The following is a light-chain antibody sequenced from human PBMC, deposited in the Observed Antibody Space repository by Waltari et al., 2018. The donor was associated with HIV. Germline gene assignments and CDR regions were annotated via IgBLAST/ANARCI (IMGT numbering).Light chain of an antibody. CDR2: HDD. CDR1: NSNIGSHA. V-gene: IGLV1-36*01. Sequence: QSVLTQSPSVSEAPGQRVTISCSGSNSNIGSHAVTWYRQSPGKPPKLLVYHDDLILSGVSDRLSASKSGTSASLAINDLRSEDESLYYCATWDDGLNALLFGGGTKVTVL. J-gene: IGLJ2*01. CDR3: ATWDDGLNALL.